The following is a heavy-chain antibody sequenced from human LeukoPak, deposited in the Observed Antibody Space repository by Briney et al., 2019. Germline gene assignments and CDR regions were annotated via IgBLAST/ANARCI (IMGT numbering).Heavy chain of an antibody. J-gene: IGHJ4*02. D-gene: IGHD1-26*01. CDR3: ARDASGSYYGDY. Sequence: MTGGSLRLSCTASGFMFGDYAMSWIRQAPGKGLEWVSYISWSGGTIYYADSVKGRFTISRDNAKNSLYLQMNSLRVEDTAVYYCARDASGSYYGDYWGQGTLVTVSS. CDR1: GFMFGDYA. V-gene: IGHV3-11*01. CDR2: ISWSGGTI.